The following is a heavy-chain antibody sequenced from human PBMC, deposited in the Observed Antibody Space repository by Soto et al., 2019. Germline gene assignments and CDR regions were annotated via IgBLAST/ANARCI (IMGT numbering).Heavy chain of an antibody. D-gene: IGHD1-26*01. CDR3: ARCFSGNYPSRPEEQYYFDS. CDR1: GDSIRSYY. CDR2: IYYSGYT. J-gene: IGHJ4*02. V-gene: IGHV4-59*01. Sequence: PSETLSLTCTVSGDSIRSYYWTWIRQPPWKGLEWIGYIYYSGYTSYNPSLKRRVTISVDTSKNQFSLKPNSVTAADTAVYYCARCFSGNYPSRPEEQYYFDSWGQGTLVTVSS.